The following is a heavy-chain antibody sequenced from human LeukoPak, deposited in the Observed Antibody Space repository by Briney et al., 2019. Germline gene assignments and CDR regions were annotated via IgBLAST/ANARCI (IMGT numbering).Heavy chain of an antibody. Sequence: GGSLRPSCAASGFTFSNTWMNWVRQAPGKGLEWVGRIKRIIDGGTTDYAAPVKGRFTVSRDDSINTLYLQMSSLKTEDTAVYYCAAQGGSGDLRYWGQGTLVTVSS. D-gene: IGHD4-17*01. V-gene: IGHV3-15*01. CDR3: AAQGGSGDLRY. CDR1: GFTFSNTW. J-gene: IGHJ4*02. CDR2: IKRIIDGGTT.